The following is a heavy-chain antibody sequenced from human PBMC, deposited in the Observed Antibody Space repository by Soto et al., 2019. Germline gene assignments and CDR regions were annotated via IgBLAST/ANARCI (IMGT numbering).Heavy chain of an antibody. Sequence: EVQVLESGGGLVQPGGSLRLSCTASGFIFPNYAMMWVRQAPGKGLEWVSAITAGGGGAQYADSVRGRLIISRDNSKNTLYLEMNSVRAEDTAIYYCARDPNGDYIGAFDFWGQGISVTGSS. V-gene: IGHV3-23*01. CDR1: GFIFPNYA. J-gene: IGHJ3*01. CDR3: ARDPNGDYIGAFDF. CDR2: ITAGGGGA. D-gene: IGHD4-17*01.